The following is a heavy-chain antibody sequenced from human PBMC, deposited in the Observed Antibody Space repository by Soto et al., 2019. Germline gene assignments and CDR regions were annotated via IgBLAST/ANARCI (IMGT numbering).Heavy chain of an antibody. CDR2: IYYSGST. CDR3: AGIAAAGTRFDY. CDR1: GGSISSGGYH. D-gene: IGHD6-13*01. Sequence: PSETLSLTCTVSGGSISSGGYHWSWIRQHPGKGLEWIGYIYYSGSTYYNPSLKSRVTISVDTSKNQFSLKLSSVTAADTAVYYCAGIAAAGTRFDYWGQGTLVTVSS. J-gene: IGHJ4*02. V-gene: IGHV4-31*03.